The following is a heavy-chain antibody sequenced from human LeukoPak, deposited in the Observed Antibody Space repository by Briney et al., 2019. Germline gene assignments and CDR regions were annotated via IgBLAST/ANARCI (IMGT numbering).Heavy chain of an antibody. D-gene: IGHD2-15*01. V-gene: IGHV4-4*07. Sequence: SETLSLTCTASGGSISSYYWSWIRQPAGKGLEWIGRIYTSGTTNYNPSLKSRVTMPVDTSKNQFSLNLNSVTAADTAVYYCARTSPRAATFDYWGQGTLVTVSS. J-gene: IGHJ4*02. CDR2: IYTSGTT. CDR1: GGSISSYY. CDR3: ARTSPRAATFDY.